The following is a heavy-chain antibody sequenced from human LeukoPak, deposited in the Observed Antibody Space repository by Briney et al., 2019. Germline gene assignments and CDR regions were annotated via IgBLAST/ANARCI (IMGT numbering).Heavy chain of an antibody. CDR3: AKDRIGGGNYFDY. Sequence: PGGSLSLSCAAPGFPLSSYGMHWVRQAPGKGLEWVAFIRYDGSNKYYADSVKGLFTISKDNSNNALYLQMNSLRAEDTAVYYCAKDRIGGGNYFDYWGQGTLVTVSS. CDR1: GFPLSSYG. V-gene: IGHV3-30*02. CDR2: IRYDGSNK. D-gene: IGHD2-15*01. J-gene: IGHJ4*02.